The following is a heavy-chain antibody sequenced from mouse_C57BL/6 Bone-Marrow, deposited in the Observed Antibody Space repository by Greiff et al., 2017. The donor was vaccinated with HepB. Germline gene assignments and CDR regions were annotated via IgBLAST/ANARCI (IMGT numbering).Heavy chain of an antibody. Sequence: DVKLQESGGDLVKPGGSLKLSCAASGFTFSSYGMSWVRQTPDKRLEWVATISSGGSYTYYPDSVKGRFTISRDNAKNTLYLQMSSRKSEDTAMYYCARHGGGGVVATKDYAMDYWGQGTSVTVSS. CDR1: GFTFSSYG. D-gene: IGHD1-1*01. CDR2: ISSGGSYT. J-gene: IGHJ4*01. V-gene: IGHV5-6*02. CDR3: ARHGGGGVVATKDYAMDY.